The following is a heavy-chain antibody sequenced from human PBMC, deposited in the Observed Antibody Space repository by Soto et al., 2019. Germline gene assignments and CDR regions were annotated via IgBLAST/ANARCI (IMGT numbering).Heavy chain of an antibody. V-gene: IGHV4-39*01. CDR3: ARRLLHISWFDP. CDR2: IYYSGST. CDR1: GGSISSSSYY. Sequence: SETLSLTCTVSGGSISSSSYYWGWIRQPPGKGLEWIGSIYYSGSTYYNPSLKSRVTISVDTSKNQFSLKLSSVTAADTAVYYCARRLLHISWFDPWGQGTLVTVSS. D-gene: IGHD2-21*02. J-gene: IGHJ5*02.